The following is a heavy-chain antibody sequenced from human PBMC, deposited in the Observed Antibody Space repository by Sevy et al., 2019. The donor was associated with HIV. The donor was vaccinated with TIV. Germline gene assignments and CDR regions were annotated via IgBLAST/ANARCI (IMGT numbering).Heavy chain of an antibody. CDR2: VAGHGTYK. Sequence: GGSLRLSCAASGFTFRRYDMHWVRQAPGRGLEWVAVVAGHGTYKSFAVFVRGGFTISRDNAGNSLDLQMTSLRTEDTAVYYCARLQSCGGDCYYFDSWGQGALVTVSS. J-gene: IGHJ4*02. CDR3: ARLQSCGGDCYYFDS. CDR1: GFTFRRYD. V-gene: IGHV3-30-3*01. D-gene: IGHD2-21*02.